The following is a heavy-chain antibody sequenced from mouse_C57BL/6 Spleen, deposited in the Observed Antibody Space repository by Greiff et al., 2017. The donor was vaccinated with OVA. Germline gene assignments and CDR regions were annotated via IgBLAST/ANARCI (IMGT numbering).Heavy chain of an antibody. CDR2: ISYDGSN. Sequence: VQLQQSGPGLVKPSQSLSLTCSVTGYSITSGYYWNWIRQFPGNKLEWMGYISYDGSNNYNPSLKNRISITRDTSKNQFFLKLNSVTTEDTATYYCAREYDYDGFGDWGQGTTLTVSS. CDR1: GYSITSGYY. CDR3: AREYDYDGFGD. D-gene: IGHD2-4*01. V-gene: IGHV3-6*01. J-gene: IGHJ2*01.